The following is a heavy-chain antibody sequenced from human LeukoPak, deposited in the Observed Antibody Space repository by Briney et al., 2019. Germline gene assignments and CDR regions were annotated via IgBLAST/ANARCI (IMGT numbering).Heavy chain of an antibody. CDR3: ATYDQQLAFDN. V-gene: IGHV4-4*07. Sequence: SEPLSLTCTVSGGSMSSYYWSWIRQPAGKGLEWIGRMYTSGSTNYNPSLKSRVTMSIDTSKKHFSLNLDSVTAADTAVYYCATYDQQLAFDNWGQGSRVTVSS. J-gene: IGHJ4*02. CDR1: GGSMSSYY. D-gene: IGHD6-13*01. CDR2: MYTSGST.